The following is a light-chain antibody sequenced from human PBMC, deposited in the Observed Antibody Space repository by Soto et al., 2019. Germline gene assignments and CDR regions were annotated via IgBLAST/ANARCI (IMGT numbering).Light chain of an antibody. CDR3: SSYTGGSTYV. V-gene: IGLV2-14*01. Sequence: QSALTQPASVSGSPGQSITISCTGTSSDIGGYKYVSWYQQHPGKAPTLMIYDVSNRPSGVSNPFSGSKSGNTATLTISGLQDEDEAEYYCSSYTGGSTYVFGTGTKVTVL. CDR2: DVS. CDR1: SSDIGGYKY. J-gene: IGLJ1*01.